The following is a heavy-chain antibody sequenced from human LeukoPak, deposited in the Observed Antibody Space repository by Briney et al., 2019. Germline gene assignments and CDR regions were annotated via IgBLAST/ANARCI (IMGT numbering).Heavy chain of an antibody. Sequence: SGGSLRLSCEVSGFTFSSYWMYWVRHAPGKGLVLVSRLNGDGNYTDYEDSVKGRFTISRDNAKNTLYLRINSVRAEDTAVYYCVRGRNGWSGMDVWGQGTTVTVSS. D-gene: IGHD6-19*01. CDR2: LNGDGNYT. V-gene: IGHV3-74*01. CDR1: GFTFSSYW. J-gene: IGHJ6*02. CDR3: VRGRNGWSGMDV.